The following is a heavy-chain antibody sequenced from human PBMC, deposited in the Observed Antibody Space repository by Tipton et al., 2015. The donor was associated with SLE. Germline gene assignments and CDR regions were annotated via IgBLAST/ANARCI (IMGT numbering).Heavy chain of an antibody. J-gene: IGHJ4*02. CDR2: IYYSGST. CDR1: GGSISSSSYY. V-gene: IGHV4-39*01. Sequence: LRLSCTVSGGSISSSSYYWGWIRQPPGKGLEWIGSIYYSGSTYYNPSLKSRVTISVDTSKNQFSLKLSSVTAAETAVYYCASLRFLEWLSLYYFDYWGQGTLVTVSS. CDR3: ASLRFLEWLSLYYFDY. D-gene: IGHD3-3*01.